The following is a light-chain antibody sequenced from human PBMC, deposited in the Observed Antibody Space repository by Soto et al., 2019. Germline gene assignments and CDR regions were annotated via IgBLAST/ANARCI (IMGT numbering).Light chain of an antibody. CDR1: QSVSRTY. Sequence: EIVLTQSPGTLSLSPGERATLSCRASQSVSRTYLAWYQQKPAQAPRLLIYGASSRATGIPDRFSGSGAGTDFTLTIGRLEPEDFAVYYCQQYGTLPITFGQGTRLDIK. V-gene: IGKV3-20*01. CDR2: GAS. CDR3: QQYGTLPIT. J-gene: IGKJ5*01.